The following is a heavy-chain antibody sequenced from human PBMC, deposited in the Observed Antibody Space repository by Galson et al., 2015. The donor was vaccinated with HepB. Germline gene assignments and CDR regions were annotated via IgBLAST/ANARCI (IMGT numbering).Heavy chain of an antibody. Sequence: SLRLSCAASGFIFSSFGMHWVRQAPGKGLEWVAAIRYDGRNKYYADSVKGRFTISRDNFKNTLYLQMNSLRGEDTAIYYCAKDCGGDCYAEDPWDYYYGMDVWGQGTTVTVSS. CDR2: IRYDGRNK. J-gene: IGHJ6*02. CDR1: GFIFSSFG. V-gene: IGHV3-30*18. D-gene: IGHD2-21*02. CDR3: AKDCGGDCYAEDPWDYYYGMDV.